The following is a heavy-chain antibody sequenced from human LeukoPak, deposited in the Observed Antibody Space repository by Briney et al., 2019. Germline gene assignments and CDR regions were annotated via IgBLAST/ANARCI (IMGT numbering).Heavy chain of an antibody. CDR1: RYAFTYRY. CDR2: ITPFNGDT. D-gene: IGHD3-10*01. Sequence: ASVKVSRKTSRYAFTYRYPHWVRQAPGQALEWMGWITPFNGDTNYTQKFQDRLTITTDRSMTTAYMELNSLKSEDTAMYYCVGETPTYDAFEIWGQGTMVTVSS. V-gene: IGHV1-45*02. J-gene: IGHJ3*02. CDR3: VGETPTYDAFEI.